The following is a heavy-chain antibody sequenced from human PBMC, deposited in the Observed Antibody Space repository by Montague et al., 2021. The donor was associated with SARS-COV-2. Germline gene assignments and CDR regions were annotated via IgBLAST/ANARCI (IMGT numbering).Heavy chain of an antibody. Sequence: SLRLSCAASGFTFSSYAMHWVRQAPGKGLEWVAVISYDGSNKYYADSVKGRFTISRDNSKNTLYLQMNSLRAEDTAVYYCAAQLLSQLDYWGQGTLVTVSS. D-gene: IGHD2-2*01. CDR2: ISYDGSNK. J-gene: IGHJ4*02. CDR3: AAQLLSQLDY. CDR1: GFTFSSYA. V-gene: IGHV3-30-3*01.